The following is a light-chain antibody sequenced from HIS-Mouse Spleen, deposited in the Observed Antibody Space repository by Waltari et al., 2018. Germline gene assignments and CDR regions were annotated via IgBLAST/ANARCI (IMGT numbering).Light chain of an antibody. V-gene: IGLV2-11*01. CDR3: CSYAGSYTFEVV. J-gene: IGLJ2*01. CDR1: SSAVGGYHY. CDR2: DVS. Sequence: QSALTQPRSVSGSPGQSVTISCPGTSSAVGGYHYGPWYQQHPGKAPKLMIYDVSKRPSGVPDRFSGSKSGNTASLTISGLQAEDEADYYCCSYAGSYTFEVVFGGGTKLTVL.